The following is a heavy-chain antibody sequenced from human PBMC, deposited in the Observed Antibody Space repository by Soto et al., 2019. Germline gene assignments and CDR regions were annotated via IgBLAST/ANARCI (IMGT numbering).Heavy chain of an antibody. V-gene: IGHV3-23*01. CDR3: AKERKVLYYFDY. D-gene: IGHD2-15*01. Sequence: PGGSLRLSCAASGFTFSSYAMSWVRQAPGKGLEWVSDISGSGGITYYADSVKGRFTISRDNSKNTLYLQMNSLRAEDTAVYYCAKERKVLYYFDYWGQGTLVTVSS. CDR1: GFTFSSYA. J-gene: IGHJ4*02. CDR2: ISGSGGIT.